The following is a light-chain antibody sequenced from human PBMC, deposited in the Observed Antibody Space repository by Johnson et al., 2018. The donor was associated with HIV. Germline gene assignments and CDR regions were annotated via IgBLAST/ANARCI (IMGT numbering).Light chain of an antibody. J-gene: IGLJ1*01. Sequence: QSVLTQPPSVSAASGQKVDISCSGSSSNLENNYVSWYQQFPHRAPKLLISDNDKRPSGIPDRFSASKSDTSATLGITGLQTGDEASYYCGTWDGGLSIYVFGTGTKFSV. CDR1: SSNLENNY. CDR2: DND. CDR3: GTWDGGLSIYV. V-gene: IGLV1-51*01.